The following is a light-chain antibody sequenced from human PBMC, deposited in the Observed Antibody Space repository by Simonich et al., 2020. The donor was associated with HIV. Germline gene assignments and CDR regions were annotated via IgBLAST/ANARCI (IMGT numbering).Light chain of an antibody. CDR3: QQYYSTPLT. CDR1: QSVLYNSNNKNY. CDR2: WAS. J-gene: IGKJ4*01. Sequence: DIVMTQSPDSLAVSLGERATINCKSRQSVLYNSNNKNYLAWYQQKPGQPPTLLIYWASTRESGVPDRFSGSGSGTDFTLTISSLQAEDVAVYYCQQYYSTPLTFGGGTKVEIK. V-gene: IGKV4-1*01.